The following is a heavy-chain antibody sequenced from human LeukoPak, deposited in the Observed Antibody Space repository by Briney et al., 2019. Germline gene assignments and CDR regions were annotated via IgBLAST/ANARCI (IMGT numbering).Heavy chain of an antibody. CDR1: GFTFSSNW. Sequence: GGSLRLSCAASGFTFSSNWMHWVRQAPGKGLVWVSRSNEDGSTTNYADSVKGRFTISRDNAKNTLYLQMNSLTAEDTAVYYCVRDLGGRSGHWGQGTLVTVSS. J-gene: IGHJ4*02. CDR3: VRDLGGRSGH. D-gene: IGHD1-26*01. CDR2: SNEDGSTT. V-gene: IGHV3-74*01.